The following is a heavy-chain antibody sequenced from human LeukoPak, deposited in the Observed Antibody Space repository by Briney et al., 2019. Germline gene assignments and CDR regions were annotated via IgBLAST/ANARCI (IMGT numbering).Heavy chain of an antibody. CDR2: ISAYNGNT. V-gene: IGHV1-18*01. J-gene: IGHJ4*02. D-gene: IGHD4-23*01. CDR3: ARDNSGGSSGGVQGIGF. CDR1: GYTFTSYG. Sequence: GASVKVSCKASGYTFTSYGISWVRQAPGQGLEWMGWISAYNGNTNYAPKLQDRVTMTTDTSTRTAYMELRSLRSDDTAVYYCARDNSGGSSGGVQGIGFWGQGTLVTVSS.